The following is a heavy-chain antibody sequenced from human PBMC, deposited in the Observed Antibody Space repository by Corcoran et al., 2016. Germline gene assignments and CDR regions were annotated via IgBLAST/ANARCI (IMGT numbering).Heavy chain of an antibody. CDR3: ARVLRRAWVVVPAAISGDAFDI. V-gene: IGHV4-59*01. CDR2: IYYSGST. D-gene: IGHD2-2*02. J-gene: IGHJ3*02. Sequence: QVQLQESGPGLVKPSETLSLTCTVSGGSISSYYWSWIRQPPGKGLEWIGYIYYSGSTNYNPSLKSRVTISVDTSKNQFSLKLSSVTAADTAVYYCARVLRRAWVVVPAAISGDAFDIWGQGTMVTVSS. CDR1: GGSISSYY.